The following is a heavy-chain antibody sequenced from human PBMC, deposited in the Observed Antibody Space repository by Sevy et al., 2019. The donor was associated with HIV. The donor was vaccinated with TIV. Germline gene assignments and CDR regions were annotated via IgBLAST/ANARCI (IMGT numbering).Heavy chain of an antibody. CDR1: GYTFTSYD. D-gene: IGHD3-3*01. J-gene: IGHJ3*02. CDR3: ARRGRDFWSGYFIRAFDI. Sequence: ASVKVSCKASGYTFTSYDINWVRQATGQGLEWMGWMNPNSGNTGYAQKFQGRVTMTRNTSISIAYMELSSLRSEDTAVYYCARRGRDFWSGYFIRAFDIWGQGTMVTVSS. CDR2: MNPNSGNT. V-gene: IGHV1-8*01.